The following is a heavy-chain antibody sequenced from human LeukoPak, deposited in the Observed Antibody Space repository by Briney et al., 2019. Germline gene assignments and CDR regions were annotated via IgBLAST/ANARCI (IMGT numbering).Heavy chain of an antibody. CDR1: GDSVTTYY. CDR2: VYYSGST. J-gene: IGHJ6*02. D-gene: IGHD3-10*01. CDR3: ARDGITMVRGAETTYYYYYYGMDV. V-gene: IGHV4-59*02. Sequence: PSETLSLTCTVSGDSVTTYYWSWIRQPPGKGLEWLGYVYYSGSTYYNPSLKSRVTISVDTSKNQFSLKLSSVTAADTAVYYCARDGITMVRGAETTYYYYYYGMDVWGQGTTVTVSS.